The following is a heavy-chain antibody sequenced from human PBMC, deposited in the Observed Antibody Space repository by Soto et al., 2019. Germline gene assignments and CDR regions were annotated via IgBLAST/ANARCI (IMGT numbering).Heavy chain of an antibody. D-gene: IGHD6-19*01. J-gene: IGHJ6*02. V-gene: IGHV1-8*01. CDR3: ARGEGQWLAYYYGMDV. Sequence: GASVKVSCKASGYTFTSYDINWVRQATGQGLEWMGWMNASSGNTEYAQKFQGRVTITRDTSASTAYMELSSLRSEDTAVYYCARGEGQWLAYYYGMDVWGQGTTVTVSS. CDR1: GYTFTSYD. CDR2: MNASSGNT.